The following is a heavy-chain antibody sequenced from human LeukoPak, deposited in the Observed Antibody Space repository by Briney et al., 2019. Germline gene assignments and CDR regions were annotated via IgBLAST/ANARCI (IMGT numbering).Heavy chain of an antibody. D-gene: IGHD6-13*01. CDR1: GFTFSSYS. Sequence: GGSLRLSCAASGFTFSSYSINWVRQAPGKGLEWVSYISGSGSPIYYADSVKGRFTISRDNAKNSLYLQINSLRAEDTAVYYCARGVEKSIAAATPGAFDIWGQGTMVTVSS. J-gene: IGHJ3*02. CDR3: ARGVEKSIAAATPGAFDI. V-gene: IGHV3-48*01. CDR2: ISGSGSPI.